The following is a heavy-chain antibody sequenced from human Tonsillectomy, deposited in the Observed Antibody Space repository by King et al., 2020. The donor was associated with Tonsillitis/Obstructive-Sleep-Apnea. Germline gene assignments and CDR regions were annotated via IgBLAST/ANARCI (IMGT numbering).Heavy chain of an antibody. Sequence: LQLQESGPGLVKPSETLSLTCIVSGVSISNRDYYWGWIRQSPGKGLEWIGSIYYSGTTYYNPSLESRVTMSIDTSQNQFSLRLTSVSAADTAVFYCVRQGGGACHNYYYYMDVWGKGTTVTVSS. CDR3: VRQGGGACHNYYYYMDV. CDR2: IYYSGTT. D-gene: IGHD1-26*01. J-gene: IGHJ6*03. CDR1: GVSISNRDYY. V-gene: IGHV4-39*01.